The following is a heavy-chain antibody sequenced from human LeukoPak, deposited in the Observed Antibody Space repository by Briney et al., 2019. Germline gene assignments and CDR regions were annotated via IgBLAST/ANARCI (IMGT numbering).Heavy chain of an antibody. D-gene: IGHD5-12*01. CDR1: GFTFSSYS. CDR3: AKDLQASGYAPVYYYGMDV. Sequence: GGSLRLSCAASGFTFSSYSMNWVRPAPGKGLEWVSSISSSSSYIYYADSVKGRFTISRDNSKNTLYLQMNSLRAEDTAVYYCAKDLQASGYAPVYYYGMDVWGQGTTVTVSS. V-gene: IGHV3-21*04. CDR2: ISSSSSYI. J-gene: IGHJ6*02.